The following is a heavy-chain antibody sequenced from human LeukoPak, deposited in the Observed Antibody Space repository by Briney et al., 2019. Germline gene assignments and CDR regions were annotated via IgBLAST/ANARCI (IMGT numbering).Heavy chain of an antibody. CDR2: IYYSGST. CDR1: GGSISSYY. Sequence: SETLSLTCTVSGGSISSYYWSWIRQPPGKGLEWIGYIYYSGSTNYNLSLKSRVTISVDTSKNQFSLKLSSVTAADTAVYYCARATPPGKYYFDYWGQGTLVTVSS. CDR3: ARATPPGKYYFDY. J-gene: IGHJ4*02. V-gene: IGHV4-59*01. D-gene: IGHD2-15*01.